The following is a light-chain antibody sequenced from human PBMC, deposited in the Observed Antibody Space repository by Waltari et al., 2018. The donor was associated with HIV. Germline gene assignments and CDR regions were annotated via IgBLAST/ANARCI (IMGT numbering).Light chain of an antibody. V-gene: IGKV1-NL1*01. J-gene: IGKJ1*01. CDR3: QQYYSTPPWT. Sequence: DIQMTQSPSSLSAFVGDSVTITCRASQGITNSLAWYQQSPGKAPKLLPSAASRLESEVPYRFSGSGSGTDFTLTISSLQPEDFATYYCQQYYSTPPWTFGQGTKVEIK. CDR1: QGITNS. CDR2: AAS.